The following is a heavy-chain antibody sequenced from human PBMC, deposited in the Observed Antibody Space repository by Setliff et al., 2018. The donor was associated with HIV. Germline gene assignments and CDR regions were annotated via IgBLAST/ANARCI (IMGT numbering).Heavy chain of an antibody. J-gene: IGHJ4*02. D-gene: IGHD6-19*01. CDR1: GGTFSSYA. Sequence: ASVKVSCKASGGTFSSYAISWVRQAPGQGLEWMGWISAYNGNAGYAQKFQGRVTMTTDTSTSTAYMELRSLRSDDTAVYYCARVPLSGWLYFDYWGQGTLVTVSS. CDR2: ISAYNGNA. CDR3: ARVPLSGWLYFDY. V-gene: IGHV1-18*01.